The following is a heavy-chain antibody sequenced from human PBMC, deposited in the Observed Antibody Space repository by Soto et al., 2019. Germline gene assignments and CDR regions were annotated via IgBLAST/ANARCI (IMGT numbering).Heavy chain of an antibody. J-gene: IGHJ4*02. CDR3: ASGSSSSGRGDY. CDR2: IYHSGST. CDR1: GYSISSGYY. D-gene: IGHD6-6*01. Sequence: TSETLSLTCAVSGYSISSGYYWGWIRQPPGKGLEWIGSIYHSGSTYYNPSLKSRVTISVDTSKNQFSLKLSSVTAADTAVYYCASGSSSSGRGDYWGQGTLVTVS. V-gene: IGHV4-38-2*01.